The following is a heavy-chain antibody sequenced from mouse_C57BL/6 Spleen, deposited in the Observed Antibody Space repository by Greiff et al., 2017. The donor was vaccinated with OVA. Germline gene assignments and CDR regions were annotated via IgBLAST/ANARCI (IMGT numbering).Heavy chain of an antibody. Sequence: EVQGVESGGGLVKPGGSLKLSCAASGFTFSSYAMSWVRQTPEKRLEWVATISDGGSYTYYPDNVKGRFTISRDNAKNNLYLQMSHLKAEDTAMYYCARGASSGFAYWGQGTLVTVSA. CDR1: GFTFSSYA. D-gene: IGHD3-2*02. V-gene: IGHV5-4*01. CDR3: ARGASSGFAY. CDR2: ISDGGSYT. J-gene: IGHJ3*01.